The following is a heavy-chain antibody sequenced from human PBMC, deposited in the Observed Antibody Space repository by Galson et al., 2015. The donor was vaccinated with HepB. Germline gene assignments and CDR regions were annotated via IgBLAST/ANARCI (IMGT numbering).Heavy chain of an antibody. D-gene: IGHD3/OR15-3a*01. J-gene: IGHJ4*02. CDR2: IFPANSDT. V-gene: IGHV5-51*01. CDR1: GYSFTNYW. Sequence: QSGAEVKKPGESLKISCKGSGYSFTNYWIGWMRHMPGKGLEWMGIIFPANSDTTYSPSFQGQVTISADKSITTAYLQWTSLKASDTAMYYCARGTGTVPYFDYWGQGTLVTVSS. CDR3: ARGTGTVPYFDY.